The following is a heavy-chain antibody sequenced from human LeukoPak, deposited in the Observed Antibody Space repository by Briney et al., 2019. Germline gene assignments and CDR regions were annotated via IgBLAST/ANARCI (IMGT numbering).Heavy chain of an antibody. V-gene: IGHV3-15*01. CDR3: TTVLRFLGPMRGIWFDP. D-gene: IGHD3-3*01. J-gene: IGHJ5*02. Sequence: TGGSLRLSCAASGFAFSNAWMSWVRQAPGKGLEWVGRIKSKTDGGTTDYAAPVKGRFTISRDDSKNTLYLQMNSLKTEDTAVYYCTTVLRFLGPMRGIWFDPWGQGTLVTVSS. CDR2: IKSKTDGGTT. CDR1: GFAFSNAW.